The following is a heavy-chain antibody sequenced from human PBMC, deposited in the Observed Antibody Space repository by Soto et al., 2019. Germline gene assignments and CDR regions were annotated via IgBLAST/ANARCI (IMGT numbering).Heavy chain of an antibody. CDR2: IYYSGST. J-gene: IGHJ6*02. CDR1: GGSISSSSYY. CDR3: ASLSETVPAATNPYYYYGMDV. Sequence: SETLSLTCTVSGGSISSSSYYWGWIRQPPGKGLEWIGSIYYSGSTYYNPSLKSRVTISVDTSKNQFSLKLSSVTAADTAVYYSASLSETVPAATNPYYYYGMDVWGQGTTVTVSS. V-gene: IGHV4-39*01. D-gene: IGHD2-2*01.